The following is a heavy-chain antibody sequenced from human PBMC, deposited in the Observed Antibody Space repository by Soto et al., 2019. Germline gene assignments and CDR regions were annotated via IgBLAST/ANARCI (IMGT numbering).Heavy chain of an antibody. CDR2: IYSGGST. D-gene: IGHD6-13*01. J-gene: IGHJ6*03. Sequence: EVPLVESGGGLVQPGGSLRLSCAASGFTVSSNYMSWVRQAPGKGLEWVSVIYSGGSTYYADSVKGRFTISRHNSKNTLYLQMNSLRAEDTAVYYCARDREAAGPEGYYYYMDVWGKGTTVTVSS. CDR1: GFTVSSNY. V-gene: IGHV3-53*04. CDR3: ARDREAAGPEGYYYYMDV.